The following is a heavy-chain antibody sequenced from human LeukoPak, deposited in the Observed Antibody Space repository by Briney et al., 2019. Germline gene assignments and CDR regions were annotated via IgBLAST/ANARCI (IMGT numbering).Heavy chain of an antibody. Sequence: PGGSLRLSCVVSGFTFSRATMNWVRQALGKGLEWVSSISSTSTYINYADSVKGRFTISRDNAKKSLYLQMNGLRGEDTAMYYCASDDYGDYEDGFDIWGQGTMVTVSS. CDR3: ASDDYGDYEDGFDI. CDR2: ISSTSTYI. D-gene: IGHD4-17*01. V-gene: IGHV3-21*01. CDR1: GFTFSRAT. J-gene: IGHJ3*02.